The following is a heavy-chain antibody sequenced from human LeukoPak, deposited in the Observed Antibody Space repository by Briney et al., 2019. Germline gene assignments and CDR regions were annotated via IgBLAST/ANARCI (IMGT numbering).Heavy chain of an antibody. CDR3: AKGAVTNYYYYYYMDV. Sequence: GGSLRLSCAASGFTFSSYAMSWVRQAPGKGLEWVSAISGSGGSTYYADSVKGRFTISRDNSKNTLYLQMNSLRAEDTAVYYCAKGAVTNYYYYYYMDVRGKGTTVTVSS. CDR2: ISGSGGST. CDR1: GFTFSSYA. D-gene: IGHD4-17*01. V-gene: IGHV3-23*01. J-gene: IGHJ6*03.